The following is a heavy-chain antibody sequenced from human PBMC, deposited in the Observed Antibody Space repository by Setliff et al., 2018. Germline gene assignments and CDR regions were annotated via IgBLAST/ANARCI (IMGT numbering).Heavy chain of an antibody. J-gene: IGHJ6*02. CDR3: ARDNIGSGWDFRRKLYYYYGMDV. D-gene: IGHD6-19*01. CDR1: GFTFRSYW. Sequence: GGSLRLSCEDSGFTFRSYWISWIRQAPGKGLEWVANINQDGSEKYYVDSVRGRFTISRDNAKNSLYLQMNSLRAEDTAVYYCARDNIGSGWDFRRKLYYYYGMDVWGQGTTVTVSS. V-gene: IGHV3-7*01. CDR2: INQDGSEK.